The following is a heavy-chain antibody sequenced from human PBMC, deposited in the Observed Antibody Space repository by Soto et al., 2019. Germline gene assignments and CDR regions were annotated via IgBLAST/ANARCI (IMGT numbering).Heavy chain of an antibody. V-gene: IGHV1-3*01. Sequence: QVQLVQSGAEVKKPGASVKVSCKASGYTFTSYAMHWVRQAPGQRLEWMGWINAGNGNTKYSQKFQGRVTITRDTATSKAYIELSSLKSEDTTVYYGARAAGADPEYFQHWGQGALVT. D-gene: IGHD6-13*01. CDR2: INAGNGNT. CDR3: ARAAGADPEYFQH. J-gene: IGHJ1*01. CDR1: GYTFTSYA.